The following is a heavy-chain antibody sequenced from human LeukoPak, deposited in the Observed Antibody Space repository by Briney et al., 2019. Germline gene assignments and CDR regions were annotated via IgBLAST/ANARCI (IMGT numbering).Heavy chain of an antibody. CDR2: IYHSGST. CDR1: GYSISSGYY. J-gene: IGHJ4*02. V-gene: IGHV4-38-2*01. D-gene: IGHD1-14*01. Sequence: PSETLSLTCAVSGYSISSGYYWGWIRQPPGKGLEWIGSIYHSGSTYYNPSLKSRVTISVDTSKNQFSLKLSSVTAADTAVYYCARAPPGYFGYWGQGTLVTVSS. CDR3: ARAPPGYFGY.